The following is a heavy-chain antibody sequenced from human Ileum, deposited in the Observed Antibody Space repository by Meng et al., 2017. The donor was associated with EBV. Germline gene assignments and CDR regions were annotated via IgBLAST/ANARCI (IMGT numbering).Heavy chain of an antibody. Sequence: QVRLQESGPGLVKPSETLSLTCAFYGGSIRRSDWWSWVRQPPGKGLEWIGETSHSGSTNYSPSLKSRVTISLDKSKNQLSLKLNSVTAAGTAVYYCASSDYYRSDYWGQGTLVTVSS. CDR1: GGSIRRSDW. J-gene: IGHJ4*02. D-gene: IGHD3-22*01. CDR2: TSHSGST. CDR3: ASSDYYRSDY. V-gene: IGHV4-4*02.